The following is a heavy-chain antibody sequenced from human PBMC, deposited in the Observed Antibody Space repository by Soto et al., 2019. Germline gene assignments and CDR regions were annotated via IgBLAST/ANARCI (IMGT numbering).Heavy chain of an antibody. CDR3: ATDLGGIAARGLYNWFDP. CDR1: GYTLTELS. Sequence: GASVKVSCKVSGYTLTELSMHWVRQAPGKGLEWMGGFDPEDGETIYAQKFQGRVTMTEDTSTDTAYMELSSLRSEDTAVFYCATDLGGIAARGLYNWFDPWGQGTLVTVSS. CDR2: FDPEDGET. V-gene: IGHV1-24*01. J-gene: IGHJ5*02. D-gene: IGHD6-6*01.